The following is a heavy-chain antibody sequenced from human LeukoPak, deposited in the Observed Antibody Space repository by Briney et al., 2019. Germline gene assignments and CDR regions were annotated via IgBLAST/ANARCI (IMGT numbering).Heavy chain of an antibody. CDR3: ARPIAAAANFDY. D-gene: IGHD6-13*01. CDR1: GYTFAGYY. J-gene: IGHJ4*02. V-gene: IGHV1-2*04. Sequence: ASVKVSCKASGYTFAGYYMHWVRQAPGQGLEWMGWINPNSGGTNYAQKFQGWVTMTRDTSISTAYMELSWLRSDDTAVYYCARPIAAAANFDYWGQGTLVTVSS. CDR2: INPNSGGT.